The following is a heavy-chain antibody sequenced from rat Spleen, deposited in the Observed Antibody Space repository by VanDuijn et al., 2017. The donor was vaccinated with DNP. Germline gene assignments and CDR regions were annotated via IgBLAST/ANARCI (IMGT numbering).Heavy chain of an antibody. CDR1: GFTFSAYY. CDR3: VRWNSGHFDY. V-gene: IGHV5-22*01. J-gene: IGHJ2*01. Sequence: EVRLVESGGDLVRPGRSVKIACAASGFTFSAYYMAWVRQAPAKGLEWVAYIGSPAYAPYHGDSVKGRFTISRDNAKSTLYLQMNSLRSEDMATYYCVRWNSGHFDYWGQGVMVTVSS. D-gene: IGHD4-3*01. CDR2: IGSPAYAP.